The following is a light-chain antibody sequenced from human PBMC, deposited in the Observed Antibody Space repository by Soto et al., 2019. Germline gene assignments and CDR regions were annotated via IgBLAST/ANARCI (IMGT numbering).Light chain of an antibody. V-gene: IGLV2-14*03. CDR1: SSDVGNNNY. CDR3: SSFTGSSYV. Sequence: QSALTQPASVSGSPGQSITISCTGTSSDVGNNNYVSWYQHNPGRAPKVMICDVTNRPSGVYNRCSGSKSGNTASLTISGLQAEDDADYYCSSFTGSSYVFGTGTNLTVL. CDR2: DVT. J-gene: IGLJ1*01.